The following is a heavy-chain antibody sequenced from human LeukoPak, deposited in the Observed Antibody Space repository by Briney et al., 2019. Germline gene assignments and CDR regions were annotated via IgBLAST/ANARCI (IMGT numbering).Heavy chain of an antibody. Sequence: GGSLRLSCAASGFTFSSYSMNWVRQAPGKGLEWVSYISSSSSTIYYADSVKGRLTISRDNAKNSLYLQMNSLRAEDTAVYYCARDPDPYGIAAAGNWFDPWGQGTLVTVSS. V-gene: IGHV3-48*04. CDR3: ARDPDPYGIAAAGNWFDP. J-gene: IGHJ5*02. CDR1: GFTFSSYS. D-gene: IGHD6-13*01. CDR2: ISSSSSTI.